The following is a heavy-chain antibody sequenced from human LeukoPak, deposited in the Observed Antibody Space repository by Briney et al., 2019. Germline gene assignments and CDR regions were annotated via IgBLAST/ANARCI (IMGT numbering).Heavy chain of an antibody. CDR2: IYYSGST. V-gene: IGHV4-59*01. D-gene: IGHD3-22*01. J-gene: IGHJ5*02. Sequence: PSETLSLTCNVPGGSISSYSWSWIRQPPGKGLKWIEHIYYSGSTNYNPSLKSRVTISVDTSKNLFSLKLSAVTAADTAVYYCAREYYYDSSGYYYRWFDPWGQGTLVSVSS. CDR3: AREYYYDSSGYYYRWFDP. CDR1: GGSISSYS.